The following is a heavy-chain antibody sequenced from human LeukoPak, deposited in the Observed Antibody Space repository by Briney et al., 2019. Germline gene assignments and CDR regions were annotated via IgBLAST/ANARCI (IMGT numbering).Heavy chain of an antibody. D-gene: IGHD3-9*01. CDR1: GGSFSGYY. CDR2: INHSGST. J-gene: IGHJ4*02. Sequence: PSETLSLTCAVYGGSFSGYYWSWIRQPPGKGLEWIGEINHSGSTNYNPSLKSRVTISVDTSKNQFSLKLSSVTAADTAVYYCARGLYDILTGYYPLDYWGQGTLVTVFS. CDR3: ARGLYDILTGYYPLDY. V-gene: IGHV4-34*01.